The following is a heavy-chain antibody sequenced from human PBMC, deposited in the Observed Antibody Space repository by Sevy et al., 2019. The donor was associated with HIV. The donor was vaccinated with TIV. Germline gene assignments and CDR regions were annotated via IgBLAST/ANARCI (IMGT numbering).Heavy chain of an antibody. CDR1: GFPFSNYA. D-gene: IGHD2-15*01. CDR2: LIGGGSRT. V-gene: IGHV3-23*01. J-gene: IGHJ6*02. CDR3: AKRRVQSGLSGGGANYGWDV. Sequence: GGSLRLSCAASGFPFSNYAMSCIRQAPGKGLEWVSTLIGGGSRTYYADSVTGRFTISRDNSKNSLYLQMNSLRADDTAIYYCAKRRVQSGLSGGGANYGWDVCGHGTTVTVSS.